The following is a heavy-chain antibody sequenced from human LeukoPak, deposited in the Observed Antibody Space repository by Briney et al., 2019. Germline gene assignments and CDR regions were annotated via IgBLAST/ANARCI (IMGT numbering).Heavy chain of an antibody. CDR1: GGSISSSSYY. CDR3: ARHPMSPYGLVMDV. Sequence: SETLSLTCTVSGGSISSSSYYWGWIRQPPGKGLEWIGSIYYSGSTYYNPSLKSRVTISVDTSKNQFSLKLSSVTAVDTAVYYCARHPMSPYGLVMDVWGKGTTVTVSS. D-gene: IGHD3-10*01. J-gene: IGHJ6*03. V-gene: IGHV4-39*01. CDR2: IYYSGST.